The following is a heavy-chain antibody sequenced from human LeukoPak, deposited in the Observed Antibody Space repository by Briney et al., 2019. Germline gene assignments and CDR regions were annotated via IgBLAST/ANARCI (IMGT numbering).Heavy chain of an antibody. V-gene: IGHV2-5*02. CDR2: IYWDDDK. Sequence: SGPTLVKPTQTLTLTCTFSGFSLSTSGVGVGWIRQPPGKALEWLALIYWDDDKRYSPSLKSRLTITKDTSKNQVVLTMTNMDPVDTATYYCAHRQEVRGVIHRTPFDPWGQGTLVTVSS. CDR3: AHRQEVRGVIHRTPFDP. J-gene: IGHJ5*02. CDR1: GFSLSTSGVG. D-gene: IGHD3-10*01.